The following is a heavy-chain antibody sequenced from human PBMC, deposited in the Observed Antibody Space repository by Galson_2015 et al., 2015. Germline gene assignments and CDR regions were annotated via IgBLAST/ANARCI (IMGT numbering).Heavy chain of an antibody. D-gene: IGHD6-13*01. V-gene: IGHV3-33*01. CDR2: IWYDGSNK. CDR1: GFTFSSYG. CDR3: ARDESMSAAGTDY. J-gene: IGHJ4*02. Sequence: SLRLSCVASGFTFSSYGMHWVRQAPGKGLEWVAVIWYDGSNKYYTDSVKGRFTISRDNSKKTLYLQMNSLRAEDTAVYYCARDESMSAAGTDYWGQGTLVTVSS.